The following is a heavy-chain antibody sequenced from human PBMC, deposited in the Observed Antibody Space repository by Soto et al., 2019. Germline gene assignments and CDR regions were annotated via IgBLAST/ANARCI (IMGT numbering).Heavy chain of an antibody. V-gene: IGHV4-59*08. CDR2: IYYSGST. D-gene: IGHD3-3*01. CDR3: ARAVEYGMDV. Sequence: PSETLSLTCTVSGGSISSYYWSWIRQPPGKGLEWIGYIYYSGSTNYNPSLKSRVTISVDTSKNQFSLKLSSVTAADTAVYYCARAVEYGMDVWGQGTTVTVSS. CDR1: GGSISSYY. J-gene: IGHJ6*02.